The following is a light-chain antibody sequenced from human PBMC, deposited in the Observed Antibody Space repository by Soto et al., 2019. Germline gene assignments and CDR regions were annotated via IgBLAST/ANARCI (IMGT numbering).Light chain of an antibody. CDR3: QTWGTSVV. V-gene: IGLV4-69*01. CDR2: LNSDGSH. CDR1: SGHSSYA. J-gene: IGLJ2*01. Sequence: QFVLTQSPSASASLGASVKLTCTLSSGHSSYAIAWHQQQPEKGPRYLMKLNSDGSHSKGDGIPDRFSGSSSGAERYLTISSLQSEDEADYYCQTWGTSVVFGGGTKLTVL.